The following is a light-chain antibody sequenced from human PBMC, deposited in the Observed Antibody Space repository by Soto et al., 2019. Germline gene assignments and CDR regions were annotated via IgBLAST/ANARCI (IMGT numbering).Light chain of an antibody. CDR2: TND. Sequence: QAVVTQPPSASGTPGQRVTISCSGGDSNIGSNPVYWYQQLPGTAPKLVIHTNDQRPSGVPDRFSGSKSGTSATLAISGLRSEDEADYYCASWDDSLRGVLFGGGTKVTVL. CDR1: DSNIGSNP. J-gene: IGLJ2*01. V-gene: IGLV1-47*01. CDR3: ASWDDSLRGVL.